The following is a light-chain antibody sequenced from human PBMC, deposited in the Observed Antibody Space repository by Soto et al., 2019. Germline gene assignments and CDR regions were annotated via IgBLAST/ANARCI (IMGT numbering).Light chain of an antibody. J-gene: IGLJ1*01. CDR2: EVT. CDR1: SSDVGGYNY. V-gene: IGLV2-14*01. Sequence: QSVLTQPASASGSPGQSITISCTGTSSDVGGYNYVSWYQQHPGKAPKLMIFEVTNRPSGVSNRFSGSKSGNTASLTISGLQAEDEADYYCSSYRSTTTYVFGTGTKVTVL. CDR3: SSYRSTTTYV.